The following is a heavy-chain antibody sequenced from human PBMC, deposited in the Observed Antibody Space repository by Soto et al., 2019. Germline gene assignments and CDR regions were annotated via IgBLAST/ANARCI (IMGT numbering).Heavy chain of an antibody. Sequence: PGGSLRLSCAASGFTFSSYSMNWVRQAPGKGLEWVSYISSSSSTIYYADSVKGRFTISRDNAKNSLYLQMNSLRDEDTAVYYCARDQYFSSTSCPRHAFDIWGQGTMVTVSS. CDR1: GFTFSSYS. CDR3: ARDQYFSSTSCPRHAFDI. CDR2: ISSSSSTI. J-gene: IGHJ3*02. V-gene: IGHV3-48*02. D-gene: IGHD2-2*01.